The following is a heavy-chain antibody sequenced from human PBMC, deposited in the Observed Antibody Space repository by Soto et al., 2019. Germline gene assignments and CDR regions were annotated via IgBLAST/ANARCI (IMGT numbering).Heavy chain of an antibody. CDR1: GYTFTSYD. D-gene: IGHD1-1*01. CDR3: ARRAETNGWNGFGADKYYFDF. V-gene: IGHV1-8*01. J-gene: IGHJ4*02. Sequence: ASVKVSCKASGYTFTSYDIYWVRQATGQGLEWMGWMNPNTGNSSYAQKFQGRVTVTSDTSINTVHMELSSLRSEDTAVYYCARRAETNGWNGFGADKYYFDFWGQGTLVTVSS. CDR2: MNPNTGNS.